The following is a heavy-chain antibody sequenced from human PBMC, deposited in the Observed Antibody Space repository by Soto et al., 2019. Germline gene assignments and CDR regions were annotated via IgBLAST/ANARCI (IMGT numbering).Heavy chain of an antibody. CDR3: VKTLQYSYGLPH. D-gene: IGHD5-18*01. J-gene: IGHJ4*02. CDR2: ISSNGGST. Sequence: GGSLRLSCSASGVTFSSYAMHWVRQAPGKGLEYVSGISSNGGSTHYADSVKGRFTISRDNSKNTLYLQMSSLRAEDTAVYYCVKTLQYSYGLPHWGQGTLVTVSS. CDR1: GVTFSSYA. V-gene: IGHV3-64D*06.